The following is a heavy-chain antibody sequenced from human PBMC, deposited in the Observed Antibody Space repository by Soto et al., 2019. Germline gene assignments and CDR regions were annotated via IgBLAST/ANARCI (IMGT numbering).Heavy chain of an antibody. J-gene: IGHJ4*02. CDR2: INEDGSEK. Sequence: GGSLRLSCAVSGLSFSSYWMTWVRLAPGKGLEWVANINEDGSEKYYVDSVKGRFTISRDNAKNSLYLQMNSLRGEVTAIYYCASGGHVDYCGQGTLVTVSS. D-gene: IGHD3-10*01. CDR1: GLSFSSYW. V-gene: IGHV3-7*01. CDR3: ASGGHVDY.